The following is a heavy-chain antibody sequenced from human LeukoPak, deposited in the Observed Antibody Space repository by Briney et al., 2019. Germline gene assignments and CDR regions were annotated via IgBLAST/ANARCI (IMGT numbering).Heavy chain of an antibody. CDR1: GFTFNNYA. CDR3: AKSRTSEPNWFDP. J-gene: IGHJ5*02. D-gene: IGHD1-14*01. V-gene: IGHV3-23*01. Sequence: GGSLRLSCAASGFTFNNYAMSWVRQAPGKGLEWVSAISGSGGSTYYADSVKGRFTISRDNSKNTLYLQMNSLRAEDTAVYYCAKSRTSEPNWFDPWGQGTLVTVSS. CDR2: ISGSGGST.